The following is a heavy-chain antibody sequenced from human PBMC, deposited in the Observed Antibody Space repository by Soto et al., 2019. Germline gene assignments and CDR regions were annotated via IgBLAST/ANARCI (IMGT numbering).Heavy chain of an antibody. CDR2: IKQDGSEK. CDR3: ASRGGYYYYYMDV. D-gene: IGHD3-16*01. CDR1: GFTFSSYW. Sequence: EVQLVESGGGLVQPGGSLRLCCAASGFTFSSYWMSWVRQAPGKGLEWVANIKQDGSEKYYVDSVKGRFTISRDNAKNSLYLQMNSLRAEDTAVYYCASRGGYYYYYMDVWGKGTTVTVSS. V-gene: IGHV3-7*01. J-gene: IGHJ6*03.